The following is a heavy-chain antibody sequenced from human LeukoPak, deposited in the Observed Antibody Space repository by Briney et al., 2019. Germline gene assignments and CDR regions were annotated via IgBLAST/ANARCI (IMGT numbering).Heavy chain of an antibody. J-gene: IGHJ4*02. CDR1: GYSISSGYY. Sequence: SETLSLTCTVSGYSISSGYYWGWIRQPPGKGPEWIGNIYHSGSTYYNPSLKSRVTISVDTSKNQFSLKLNSVTAADTAVYYCARDRAYGDYAHSFDYWGQGTLVTVSS. CDR3: ARDRAYGDYAHSFDY. V-gene: IGHV4-38-2*02. CDR2: IYHSGST. D-gene: IGHD4-17*01.